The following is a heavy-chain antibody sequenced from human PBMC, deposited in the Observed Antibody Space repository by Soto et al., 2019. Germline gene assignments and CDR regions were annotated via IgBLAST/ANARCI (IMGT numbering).Heavy chain of an antibody. CDR2: IWYDGSNK. Sequence: QVQLVESGGGVVQPGRSLRLSCAASGFTFSSYGMHWVRQAPGKGLEWVAVIWYDGSNKYYADSVKGRFTISRDNSKNTLYLQMNSLRAEDTAVYYCARDFENIALAGPLDYWGQGTLVTVSS. D-gene: IGHD6-19*01. CDR3: ARDFENIALAGPLDY. J-gene: IGHJ4*02. CDR1: GFTFSSYG. V-gene: IGHV3-33*01.